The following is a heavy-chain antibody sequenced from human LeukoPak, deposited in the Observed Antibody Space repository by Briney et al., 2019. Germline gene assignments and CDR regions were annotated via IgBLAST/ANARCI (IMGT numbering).Heavy chain of an antibody. CDR2: IKQDASEK. Sequence: GSSLRLSFAGSGFTFSTYWMTWVPQAPGEGLEWVANIKQDASEKFYVDSVKGRFTISRDNAKNSLSSKRKTLRPQDPSVYYSARISGRGTYPGVLDNWGQGTLVTVSS. CDR1: GFTFSTYW. D-gene: IGHD3-16*01. V-gene: IGHV3-7*01. CDR3: ARISGRGTYPGVLDN. J-gene: IGHJ4*02.